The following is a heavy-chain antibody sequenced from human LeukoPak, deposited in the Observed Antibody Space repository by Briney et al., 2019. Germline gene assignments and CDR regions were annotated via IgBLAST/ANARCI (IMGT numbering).Heavy chain of an antibody. CDR2: ISSNGCST. J-gene: IGHJ6*02. CDR1: GFTFSSYA. Sequence: PGGSLRLSCAASGFTFSSYAMHWVRQAPGKGLEYVSAISSNGCSTYYANSVKGRFTISRDNSKNTLYLQMGSLRAEDMAVYYCARGETYYDFWSGYQMYYYYGMDVWGQGTTVTVSS. D-gene: IGHD3-3*01. CDR3: ARGETYYDFWSGYQMYYYYGMDV. V-gene: IGHV3-64*01.